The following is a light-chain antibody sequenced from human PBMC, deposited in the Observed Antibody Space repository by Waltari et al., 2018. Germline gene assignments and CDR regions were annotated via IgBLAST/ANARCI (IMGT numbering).Light chain of an antibody. V-gene: IGLV2-23*01. CDR2: KSS. Sequence: QSALTQPASVSGSPGQAITISCTGTISDVGNYNLFSWFRQQPGQAPKPVVYKSSRRPSGVSDRFSGSKSGNTASLTISGLHLEDEADYYCCAYAGGGSWVFGGGTKRTVL. CDR1: ISDVGNYNL. CDR3: CAYAGGGSWV. J-gene: IGLJ3*02.